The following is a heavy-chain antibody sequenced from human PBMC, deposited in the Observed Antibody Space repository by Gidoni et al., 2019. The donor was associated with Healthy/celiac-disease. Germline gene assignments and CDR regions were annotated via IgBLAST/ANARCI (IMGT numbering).Heavy chain of an antibody. V-gene: IGHV4-39*07. CDR2: IYYSGST. CDR1: GGSISSSSYY. CDR3: AREDVDTAVLDY. D-gene: IGHD5-18*01. J-gene: IGHJ4*02. Sequence: QLQLQESGPGLVKPSETLSLTCTVSGGSISSSSYYWGWIRQPPGKGLEWIGSIYYSGSTYYNPSLKSRVTISVDTSKNQFSLKLSSVTAADTAVYYCAREDVDTAVLDYWGQGTLVTVSS.